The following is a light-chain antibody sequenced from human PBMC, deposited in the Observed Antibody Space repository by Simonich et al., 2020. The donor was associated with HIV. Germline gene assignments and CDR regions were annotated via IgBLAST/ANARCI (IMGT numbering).Light chain of an antibody. Sequence: EIVMTQSPATLSVSPGERATLSCRANQSVSSNLAWYQQKPGQAPRLLIYGASTRATGIPARCSGSGSGTEFTLTISSLQSEDFAVYYCQQYVSSPVTFGPGTTVDIK. CDR2: GAS. J-gene: IGKJ3*01. CDR3: QQYVSSPVT. V-gene: IGKV3-15*01. CDR1: QSVSSN.